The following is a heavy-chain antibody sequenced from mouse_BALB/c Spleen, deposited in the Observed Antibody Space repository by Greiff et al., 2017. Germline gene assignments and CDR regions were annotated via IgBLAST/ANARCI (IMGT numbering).Heavy chain of an antibody. V-gene: IGHV5-6-4*01. CDR3: TRDRGYRYERGDY. Sequence: EVKLVESGGGLVKPGGSLKLSCAASGFTFGSYTMSWVRQTPEKRLEWVATISSGGSYTYYPDSVKGRFTISRDNAKNTLYLQMSSLKSEDTAMYYCTRDRGYRYERGDYWGQGTTLTVSS. CDR1: GFTFGSYT. J-gene: IGHJ2*01. CDR2: ISSGGSYT. D-gene: IGHD2-14*01.